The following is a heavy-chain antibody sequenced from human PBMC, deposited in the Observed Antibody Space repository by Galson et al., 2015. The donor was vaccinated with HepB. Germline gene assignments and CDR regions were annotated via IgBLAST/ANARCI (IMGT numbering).Heavy chain of an antibody. CDR2: ISAYNGNT. CDR3: ARDRVVGSSYSSGWSLDY. CDR1: GYTFTSYG. J-gene: IGHJ4*02. D-gene: IGHD6-19*01. V-gene: IGHV1-18*04. Sequence: SVKVSCKASGYTFTSYGISWVRQAPGQGLEWMGWISAYNGNTNYAQKLQGRVTMTTDTSTSTAYMELRSLRSDDTAVYYCARDRVVGSSYSSGWSLDYWGQGTLVTVSS.